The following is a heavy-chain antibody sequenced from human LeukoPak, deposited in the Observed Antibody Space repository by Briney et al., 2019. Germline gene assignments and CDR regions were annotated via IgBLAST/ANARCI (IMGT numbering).Heavy chain of an antibody. D-gene: IGHD6-6*01. V-gene: IGHV4-34*01. CDR3: ARGFYSSSSGRARYYYYGMDV. CDR1: GGSFSGYY. J-gene: IGHJ6*02. Sequence: PSETLSLTCAVYGGSFSGYYWSWIRQPPGKGLEWIGEINHSRSTNYNPSLKNRVTISVDTSKNQFSLKLSSVTAADTAVYYCARGFYSSSSGRARYYYYGMDVWGQGTTVTVSS. CDR2: INHSRST.